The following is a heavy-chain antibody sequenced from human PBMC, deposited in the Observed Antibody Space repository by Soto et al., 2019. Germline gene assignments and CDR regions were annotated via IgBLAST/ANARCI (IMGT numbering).Heavy chain of an antibody. CDR1: GFTLSSYL. Sequence: EVQLVESGGGLVQPGGSLRLSCAVSGFTLSSYLMHWVRQAPGKGLVWVSRINTDGSSTTYADSVKGRFTVSRDNAKNTVYLQMDSLRAEDTAVYYCARDPGHSNVILEYWGQVSLVTVSS. V-gene: IGHV3-74*01. D-gene: IGHD4-4*01. CDR2: INTDGSST. CDR3: ARDPGHSNVILEY. J-gene: IGHJ4*02.